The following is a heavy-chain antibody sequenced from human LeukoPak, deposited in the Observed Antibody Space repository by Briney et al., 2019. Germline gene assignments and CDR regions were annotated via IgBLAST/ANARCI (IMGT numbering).Heavy chain of an antibody. CDR3: ARPPLNCSSTSCYSPYYFDY. J-gene: IGHJ4*02. CDR2: ISYDGSNK. V-gene: IGHV3-30-3*01. CDR1: GFTFSSYA. Sequence: PGGSLRLSCAASGFTFSSYAMHWVRQAPGKGLEWVAVISYDGSNKYYADAVKSRFTISRDNSKNTLYLQMNSLRAEDTAVYYCARPPLNCSSTSCYSPYYFDYWGQGTLVTVSS. D-gene: IGHD2-2*02.